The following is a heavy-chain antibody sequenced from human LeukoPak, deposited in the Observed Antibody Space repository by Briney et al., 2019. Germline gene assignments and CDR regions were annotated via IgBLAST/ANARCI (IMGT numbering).Heavy chain of an antibody. CDR3: ARVGSSGWYSKYYFDY. V-gene: IGHV3-30*19. Sequence: GGCLRLSCAASGYTFSNYGRHWVREAPGKGLEWVAVISYDGSNKYYADSVKGRFTISRDNSKNTLYLQMNSLRAEDTAVYYCARVGSSGWYSKYYFDYWGQGTLVTVSS. CDR1: GYTFSNYG. D-gene: IGHD6-19*01. CDR2: ISYDGSNK. J-gene: IGHJ4*02.